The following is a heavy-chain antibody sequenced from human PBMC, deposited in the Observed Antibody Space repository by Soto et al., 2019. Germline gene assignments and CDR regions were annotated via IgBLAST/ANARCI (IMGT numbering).Heavy chain of an antibody. V-gene: IGHV1-3*04. CDR1: GCTFSSYA. CDR2: INTGNGNT. CDR3: ATLCGGACFTDY. D-gene: IGHD2-21*02. Sequence: ASVKVSCKASGCTFSSYAISWVRQAPGQRLEWMGGINTGNGNTKYAQKFQGRVTITRDTSASTAYMELSSLRSEDTAVYYCATLCGGACFTDYWGQGTLVTVSS. J-gene: IGHJ4*02.